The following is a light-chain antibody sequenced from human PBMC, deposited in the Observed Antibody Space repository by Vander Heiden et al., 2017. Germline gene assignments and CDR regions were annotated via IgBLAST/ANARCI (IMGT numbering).Light chain of an antibody. CDR3: AAWDASLSGVV. CDR1: SSNIGSYY. Sequence: QSVLTQPPSEAGTPGQRVTISCSGSSSNIGSYYVDWYQQLPGTAPKLLIYKNNQRPSGVPDRFSGSKSGTSASLAISVLRSEDEADYYCAAWDASLSGVVFGGGTKLTVL. V-gene: IGLV1-47*01. CDR2: KNN. J-gene: IGLJ2*01.